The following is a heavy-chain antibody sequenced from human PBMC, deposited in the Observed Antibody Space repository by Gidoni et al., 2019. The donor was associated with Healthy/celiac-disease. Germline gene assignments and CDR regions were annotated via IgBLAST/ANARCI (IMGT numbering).Heavy chain of an antibody. CDR1: GFTFRNAW. CDR2: IKSKTDCGTT. J-gene: IGHJ4*02. Sequence: EVQLVESGGGLVKPGGSLRLACAASGFTFRNAWMSWVRQAPGQGLEWVVRIKSKTDCGTTDYAAPVKGRFTISRDDSKNTLYLQMNILKTEDTAVYYCTTDLYYDYVWGSYRYTGFDYWGQGTLVTVSS. V-gene: IGHV3-15*01. D-gene: IGHD3-16*02. CDR3: TTDLYYDYVWGSYRYTGFDY.